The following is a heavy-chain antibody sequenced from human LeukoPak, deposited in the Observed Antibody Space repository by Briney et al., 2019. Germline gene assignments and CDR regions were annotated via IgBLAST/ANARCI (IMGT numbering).Heavy chain of an antibody. V-gene: IGHV3-11*04. Sequence: GGSLRLSCAASGFTFSDYYMSWIRQAPGKGLEWVSYISSSGSTIYYADSVKGRFTISRDNAKNSLYLQMNSLRAEDTAVYYCARPITMVRGVITLDFEFYYMDVWGKGTTVTVSS. D-gene: IGHD3-10*01. J-gene: IGHJ6*03. CDR1: GFTFSDYY. CDR3: ARPITMVRGVITLDFEFYYMDV. CDR2: ISSSGSTI.